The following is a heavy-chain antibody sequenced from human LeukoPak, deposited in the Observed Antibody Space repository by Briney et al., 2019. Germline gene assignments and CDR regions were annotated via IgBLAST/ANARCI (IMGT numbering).Heavy chain of an antibody. D-gene: IGHD6-13*01. CDR3: ARGADGTRTNWFDP. V-gene: IGHV1-69*05. Sequence: SVKVSCKASGGTFSSYAISWVRQAPGQGLEWMGRIIPIFGTANYAQKFQGRVTITTDESTSTAYMELSSLTSEDTAVYYCARGADGTRTNWFDPWGQGTLVTVSS. CDR2: IIPIFGTA. CDR1: GGTFSSYA. J-gene: IGHJ5*02.